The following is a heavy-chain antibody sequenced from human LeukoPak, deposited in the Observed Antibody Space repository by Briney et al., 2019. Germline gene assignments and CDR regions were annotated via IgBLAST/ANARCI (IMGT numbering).Heavy chain of an antibody. V-gene: IGHV4-59*01. D-gene: IGHD3-16*02. CDR2: IYYSGST. CDR1: GGSISSYY. Sequence: PSETLSLTCTVSGGSISSYYWSWIRQPPGKGLEWIGYIYYSGSTNYNPSLKSRVTISVDTSKNQFSLKLSSVTAADTAVYYCARLYYDYVWGSYRGFDPWGQGTLVTVSS. J-gene: IGHJ5*02. CDR3: ARLYYDYVWGSYRGFDP.